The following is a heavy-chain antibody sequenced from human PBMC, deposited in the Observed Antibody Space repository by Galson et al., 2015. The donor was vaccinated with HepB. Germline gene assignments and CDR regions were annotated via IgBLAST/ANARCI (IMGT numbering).Heavy chain of an antibody. D-gene: IGHD2-2*01. J-gene: IGHJ4*02. CDR1: GFTFSSYA. CDR3: ARGSYCSSTSCANRGYFDY. CDR2: ISYDGSNK. Sequence: SLRLSCAASGFTFSSYAMHWVRQAPGKGLEWVAVISYDGSNKYYADSVKGRFTISRDNSKNTVYLQMNSLRAEDTAVYYCARGSYCSSTSCANRGYFDYWGQGTLVTVSS. V-gene: IGHV3-30-3*01.